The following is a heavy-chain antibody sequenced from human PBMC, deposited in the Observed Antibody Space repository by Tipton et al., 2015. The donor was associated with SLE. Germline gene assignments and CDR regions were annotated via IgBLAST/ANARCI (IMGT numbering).Heavy chain of an antibody. CDR3: ARGEDPDPFDS. CDR2: IYHSGST. J-gene: IGHJ3*02. V-gene: IGHV4-38-2*01. CDR1: GYSISSGYY. D-gene: IGHD3-10*01. Sequence: TLSLTCAVSGYSISSGYYWGWIRQPPGKGLEWIGSIYHSGSTYYNPSLKSRVTISIDAPKNQFSLKLSSVTAADTAVYSCARGEDPDPFDSWGRGTMVTVSS.